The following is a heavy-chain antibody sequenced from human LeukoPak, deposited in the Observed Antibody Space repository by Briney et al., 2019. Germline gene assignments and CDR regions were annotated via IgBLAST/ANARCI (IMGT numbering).Heavy chain of an antibody. J-gene: IGHJ3*02. V-gene: IGHV3-7*03. CDR2: IKQDGSEK. Sequence: AWGSLRLSCAASGFTFSSYWMSWVRQAPGKGLEWVANIKQDGSEKYYVDSVKGRFTISRDNAKNSLYLQMNSLRAEDTAVYYCARDTTYYGSGSYYSDAFDIWGQGTMVTVSS. CDR3: ARDTTYYGSGSYYSDAFDI. CDR1: GFTFSSYW. D-gene: IGHD3-10*01.